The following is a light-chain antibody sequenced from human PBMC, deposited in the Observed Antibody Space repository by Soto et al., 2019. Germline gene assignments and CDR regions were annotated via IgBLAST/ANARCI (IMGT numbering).Light chain of an antibody. Sequence: EIVLTQSPGTLSLSPGERATLSCRASQSVTSNYLAWYQQKSGQAPRLLIYAASSRATGIPDRFSGSGSGTDFTLTISRLEPEDFALYYYQQYGSSPWTFGQGTKVEVK. CDR1: QSVTSNY. CDR2: AAS. CDR3: QQYGSSPWT. J-gene: IGKJ1*01. V-gene: IGKV3-20*01.